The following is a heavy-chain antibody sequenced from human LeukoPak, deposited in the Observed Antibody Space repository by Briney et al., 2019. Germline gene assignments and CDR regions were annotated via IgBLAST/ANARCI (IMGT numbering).Heavy chain of an antibody. CDR2: INPNSGGT. Sequence: WASVKVSCKASGYTFTGYYMHWVRQAPGQGLEWMGWINPNSGGTNYAQKFQGRVTMTRDTSISTAYMELSGLRSDDTAVYYCARDLVSGSYWGYFDYWGQGTLVTVSS. J-gene: IGHJ4*02. D-gene: IGHD1-26*01. CDR1: GYTFTGYY. V-gene: IGHV1-2*02. CDR3: ARDLVSGSYWGYFDY.